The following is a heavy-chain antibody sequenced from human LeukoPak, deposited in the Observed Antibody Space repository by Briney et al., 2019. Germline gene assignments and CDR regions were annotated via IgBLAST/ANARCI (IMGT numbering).Heavy chain of an antibody. D-gene: IGHD3-10*01. CDR1: GFTFSSYG. CDR2: ISFDGSNE. J-gene: IGHJ4*02. Sequence: GRSLRLSCGASGFTFSSYGIHWVRQAPGKGLEWVAVISFDGSNEYYADSVKGRFTISRDNSKNTLYLQMSSLRAEDTAVYYCAKTYYYGSEIGYYFDYWGQGTLVTVSS. V-gene: IGHV3-30*18. CDR3: AKTYYYGSEIGYYFDY.